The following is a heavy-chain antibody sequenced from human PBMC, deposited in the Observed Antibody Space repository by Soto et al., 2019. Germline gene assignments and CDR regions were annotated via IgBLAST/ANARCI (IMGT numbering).Heavy chain of an antibody. D-gene: IGHD6-19*01. Sequence: EVQLVESGGGLVQPGGSLRLSCAASGFTFTRHWMHWVRQGPGKGPVWVSRINGDESSISYADSVKGRFTVSRDNAKNTLYQQMNSLRAEDTAVYYCAREIIAVSGKIRCFDPWGQGTLVTVSS. J-gene: IGHJ5*02. V-gene: IGHV3-74*01. CDR2: INGDESSI. CDR3: AREIIAVSGKIRCFDP. CDR1: GFTFTRHW.